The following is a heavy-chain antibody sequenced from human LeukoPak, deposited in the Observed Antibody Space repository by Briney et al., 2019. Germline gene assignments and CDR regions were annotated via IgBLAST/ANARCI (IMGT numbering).Heavy chain of an antibody. CDR2: ISGSGGST. CDR1: GFTFDDYA. D-gene: IGHD6-13*01. V-gene: IGHV3-23*01. CDR3: AKRNSSSWYYFDY. J-gene: IGHJ4*02. Sequence: PGGSLRLSCAASGFTFDDYAMHWVRQAPGKGLEWVSAISGSGGSTYYADSVKGRFTISRDNSKNTLYLQMNSLRAEDTAVYYCAKRNSSSWYYFDYWGQGTLVTVSS.